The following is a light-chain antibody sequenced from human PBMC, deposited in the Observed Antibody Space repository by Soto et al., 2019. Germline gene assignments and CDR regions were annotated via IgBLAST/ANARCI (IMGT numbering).Light chain of an antibody. J-gene: IGKJ2*01. CDR2: GAS. Sequence: DIQMTQSPSTLSASVGDRVTITCRASQSVTNWLAWYRQKPGKAPNLLIYGASRLQSGIPSRFSGSGSGTEFTLTISSLQPDDFATYYCQQYTTYPYTFGQGTK. CDR1: QSVTNW. CDR3: QQYTTYPYT. V-gene: IGKV1-5*01.